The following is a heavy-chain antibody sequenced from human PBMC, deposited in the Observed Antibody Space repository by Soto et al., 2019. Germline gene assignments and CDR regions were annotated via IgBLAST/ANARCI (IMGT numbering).Heavy chain of an antibody. V-gene: IGHV4-30-4*01. J-gene: IGHJ4*02. CDR2: IYYSGST. CDR3: ARIGLTTALL. D-gene: IGHD4-17*01. Sequence: SETLSLTCTVSGGSINSGGDCWSWIRQPPGKGLEWIGYIYYSGSTYYNPPLRSRVTISIDTSKNHFFLNLSSVTAADTAVYFCARIGLTTALLWGQGTLVTVSS. CDR1: GGSINSGGDC.